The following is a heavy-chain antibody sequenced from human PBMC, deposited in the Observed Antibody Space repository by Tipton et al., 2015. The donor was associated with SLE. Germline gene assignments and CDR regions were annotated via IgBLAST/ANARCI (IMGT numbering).Heavy chain of an antibody. CDR2: IYYSGST. J-gene: IGHJ6*02. D-gene: IGHD2-21*01. Sequence: TLSLTCTVSGGSISSGGYYWSWIRQHPGKGLEWIGYIYYSGSTYYNPSLKSRVTISVDTSKNQFSLKLSSVTAADTAVYYCARLPYCGGDRCGMDVWGQGTTVTVSS. CDR1: GGSISSGGYY. V-gene: IGHV4-31*03. CDR3: ARLPYCGGDRCGMDV.